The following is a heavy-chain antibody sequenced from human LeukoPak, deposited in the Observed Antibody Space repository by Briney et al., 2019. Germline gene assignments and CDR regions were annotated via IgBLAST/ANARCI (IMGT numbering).Heavy chain of an antibody. J-gene: IGHJ5*02. CDR3: ARSRAFNSGAFDP. CDR2: IYNGVNT. V-gene: IGHV4-61*01. CDR1: GASVSSASY. Sequence: SETLSLTCTVSGASVSSASYWTWIRQPPGKGVEWIAHIYNGVNTNYNPSLKSRVTISVDTSKNQFSLRLNSVTAADTAVYYCARSRAFNSGAFDPWGRGSLVTVSS. D-gene: IGHD1-26*01.